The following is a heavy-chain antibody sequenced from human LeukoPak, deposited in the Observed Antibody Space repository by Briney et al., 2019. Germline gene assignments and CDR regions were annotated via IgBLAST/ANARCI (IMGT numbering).Heavy chain of an antibody. CDR1: GFIFSKYA. CDR3: AKDKSIEKWLSFHY. Sequence: PGGSLRLSCGASGFIFSKYAMSWVRQAPGKGVEWVCAISGSGVYTYYADSVKGRFTISRDNNKNMIYLQMNSLRVEDTAVYYCAKDKSIEKWLSFHYWGQGTLVTVSS. CDR2: ISGSGVYT. D-gene: IGHD3-22*01. V-gene: IGHV3-23*01. J-gene: IGHJ4*02.